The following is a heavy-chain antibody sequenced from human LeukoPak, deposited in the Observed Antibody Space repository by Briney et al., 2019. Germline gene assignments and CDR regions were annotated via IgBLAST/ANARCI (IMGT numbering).Heavy chain of an antibody. CDR2: INPNSGGT. J-gene: IGHJ4*02. D-gene: IGHD4-17*01. CDR1: GYTFTSYY. CDR3: ARQTTVTTFDY. V-gene: IGHV1-2*04. Sequence: GASVKVSCKASGYTFTSYYMHWVRQAPGQGLEWMGWINPNSGGTNYAQKFQGWVTMTRDTSISTAYMELSRLRSDDTAVYYCARQTTVTTFDYWGQGTLVTVSS.